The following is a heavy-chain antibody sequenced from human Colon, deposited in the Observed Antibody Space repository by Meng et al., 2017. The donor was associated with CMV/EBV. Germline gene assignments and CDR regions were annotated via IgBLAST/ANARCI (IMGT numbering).Heavy chain of an antibody. D-gene: IGHD1-26*01. Sequence: SFGSYEMNWVRQAPGKGLEWIGSIYYRGSTYHNPSLKSRVTISVDTSKNQFSLKVSSVTAADTAVYYCARGDGGSYYSYFDYWGQGTLVTVSS. V-gene: IGHV4-39*07. CDR3: ARGDGGSYYSYFDY. J-gene: IGHJ4*02. CDR1: SFGSYE. CDR2: IYYRGST.